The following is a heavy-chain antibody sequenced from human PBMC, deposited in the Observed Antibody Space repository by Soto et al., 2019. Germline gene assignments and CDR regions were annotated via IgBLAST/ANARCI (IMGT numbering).Heavy chain of an antibody. CDR3: ARLGLVVVDRMHWGIYYGMDV. CDR1: GGSISTYY. CDR2: IYYSGST. J-gene: IGHJ6*02. D-gene: IGHD2-15*01. Sequence: SETLSLTCTVSGGSISTYYWSWLRQPPGKGLEWIGYIYYSGSTNYNPSLKSRVTISVDTSENQFSLKLSSVTAADTAVYYCARLGLVVVDRMHWGIYYGMDVWGQGTTVTVSS. V-gene: IGHV4-59*08.